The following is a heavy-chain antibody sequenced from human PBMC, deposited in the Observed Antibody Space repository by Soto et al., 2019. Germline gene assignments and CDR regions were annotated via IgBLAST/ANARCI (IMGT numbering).Heavy chain of an antibody. V-gene: IGHV4-39*01. D-gene: IGHD1-20*01. Sequence: SETLSLTCTVSSGSISVTDVFWGWVRQPPGKGLEWIGNVDYSGTAYFSPSLATRVTFHVDTSKNQFSLTLYSVTAADTAVYYCARITGRHPDYWGQGILVTVSS. CDR2: VDYSGTA. CDR3: ARITGRHPDY. J-gene: IGHJ4*02. CDR1: SGSISVTDVF.